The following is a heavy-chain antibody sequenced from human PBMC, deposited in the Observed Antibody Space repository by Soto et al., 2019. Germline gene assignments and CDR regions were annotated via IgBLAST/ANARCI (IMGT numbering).Heavy chain of an antibody. V-gene: IGHV3-23*01. CDR1: ELTFSRYA. CDR2: ISNSGGDT. J-gene: IGHJ6*02. Sequence: GGSLRLSCAASELTFSRYAMTWVRQAPGKGLEWVASISNSGGDTYYADSVKGRLTISRDNSENTVHLQMDGLRAEDAAIYYCVKDWTGDKCPCMDVWGQGTTVTVSS. CDR3: VKDWTGDKCPCMDV. D-gene: IGHD2-8*02.